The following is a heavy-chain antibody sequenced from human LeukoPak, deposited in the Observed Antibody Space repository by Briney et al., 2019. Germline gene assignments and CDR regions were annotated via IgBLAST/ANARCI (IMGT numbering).Heavy chain of an antibody. V-gene: IGHV1-2*02. CDR1: GYTFTGYY. Sequence: GASVKVSCKASGYTFTGYYMHWVRQAPGQGLEWMGWINPNSGGTNYAQKFQGRVTMTRDTSISTAYMELSRLRSDDTAVYYCARVWSSIAALRGYWGGGDYWGQGTLVTVSS. D-gene: IGHD6-6*01. J-gene: IGHJ4*02. CDR3: ARVWSSIAALRGYWGGGDY. CDR2: INPNSGGT.